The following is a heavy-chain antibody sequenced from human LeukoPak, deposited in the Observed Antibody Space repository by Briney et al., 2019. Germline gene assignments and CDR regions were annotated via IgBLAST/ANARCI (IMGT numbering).Heavy chain of an antibody. D-gene: IGHD2-8*01. Sequence: ASETLSLTCTVSGDSMSDSYWSWIRQPAGKGLEWIGHIYSSGNTNYNPSLKSRVTLSVDTPSNQFSLTLSSVTAADTAVYHCARDIRSHNGPGGYYYYYMDVWGKGTTVTVSS. CDR3: ARDIRSHNGPGGYYYYYMDV. J-gene: IGHJ6*03. CDR2: IYSSGNT. V-gene: IGHV4-4*07. CDR1: GDSMSDSY.